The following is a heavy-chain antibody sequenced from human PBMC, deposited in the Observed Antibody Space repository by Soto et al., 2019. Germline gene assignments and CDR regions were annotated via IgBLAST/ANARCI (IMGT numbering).Heavy chain of an antibody. J-gene: IGHJ6*02. CDR2: ISNSGSTI. CDR3: ARGAAMAYGMDV. D-gene: IGHD5-18*01. V-gene: IGHV3-11*01. Sequence: GSLRLSCAASGFTFSDYYMSWIRQAPGKGLEWVSYISNSGSTIFYADSVKGRFTISRDNAKNSLYLQMNSLRAEDTAVYYCARGAAMAYGMDVWGQGTTVTVSS. CDR1: GFTFSDYY.